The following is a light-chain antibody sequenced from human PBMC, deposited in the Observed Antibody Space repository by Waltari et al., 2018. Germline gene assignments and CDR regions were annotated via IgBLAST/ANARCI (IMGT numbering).Light chain of an antibody. CDR2: KAS. Sequence: DIQITQSPSTLSASVGDRVTITCRASQSVSSWLAWYQQKPGKAPKLLIYKASTLETGVPSRFSGSGSGTEFTLTISSLQPDDFATYYCQQYNGYSPMYTFGQGTKLEI. J-gene: IGKJ2*01. V-gene: IGKV1-5*03. CDR3: QQYNGYSPMYT. CDR1: QSVSSW.